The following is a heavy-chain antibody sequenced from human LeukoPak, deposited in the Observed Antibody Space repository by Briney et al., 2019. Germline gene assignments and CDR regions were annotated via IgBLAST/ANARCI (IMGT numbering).Heavy chain of an antibody. D-gene: IGHD2-15*01. CDR3: AREKRYCSGDSCQRDAFDI. CDR2: INWNCGST. J-gene: IGHJ3*02. Sequence: GGSLRLSCAASGFIFDDYGMSWVRQAPGKGLEWVSGINWNCGSTSHADSVKGRFTISRDNAKNSLYMQMNSLRAEDTALYHCAREKRYCSGDSCQRDAFDIWGQGTMVTVSS. CDR1: GFIFDDYG. V-gene: IGHV3-20*01.